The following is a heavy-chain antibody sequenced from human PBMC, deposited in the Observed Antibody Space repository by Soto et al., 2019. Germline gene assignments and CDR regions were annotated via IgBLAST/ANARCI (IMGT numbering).Heavy chain of an antibody. D-gene: IGHD6-19*01. CDR2: ISGGGSST. Sequence: GSLRLSCAASGFTFSIYAMSWVRQAPGKGLEWVSSISGGGSSTNYADSVRGRFTISRDSSKNTLYLQMNSLRAEDTAVYYCAKDVASPVAVAVSHYYYGMDVWGQGTTVTVSS. CDR3: AKDVASPVAVAVSHYYYGMDV. V-gene: IGHV3-23*01. J-gene: IGHJ6*02. CDR1: GFTFSIYA.